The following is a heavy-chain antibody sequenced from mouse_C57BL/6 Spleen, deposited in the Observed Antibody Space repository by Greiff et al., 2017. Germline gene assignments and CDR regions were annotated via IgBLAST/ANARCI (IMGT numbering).Heavy chain of an antibody. Sequence: QVQLQQPGAELVRPGSSVKLSCKASGYTFTSYWMHWVKQRPIQGLEWIGNIDPSDSETHYNQKFKDKATLTVDKSSSTAYMQLSSLTSEDSAVYYCARGNIYYGNYDWFAYWGQGTLVTVSA. CDR3: ARGNIYYGNYDWFAY. CDR2: IDPSDSET. D-gene: IGHD2-1*01. CDR1: GYTFTSYW. J-gene: IGHJ3*01. V-gene: IGHV1-52*01.